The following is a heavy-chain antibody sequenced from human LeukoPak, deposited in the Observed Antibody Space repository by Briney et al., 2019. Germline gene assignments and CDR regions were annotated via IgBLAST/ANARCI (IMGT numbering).Heavy chain of an antibody. CDR2: IRYGGSNK. CDR1: GFTYSSYG. D-gene: IGHD1-14*01. Sequence: QAGGSLRLXCAASGFTYSSYGMHWVRRAPGKGLEWVAFIRYGGSNKYYADSVKGRFTISRDNSKNTLYMQMNSLRAEDTALYYCAKYGGNRENDYWGQGTLVTVSS. CDR3: AKYGGNRENDY. J-gene: IGHJ4*02. V-gene: IGHV3-30*02.